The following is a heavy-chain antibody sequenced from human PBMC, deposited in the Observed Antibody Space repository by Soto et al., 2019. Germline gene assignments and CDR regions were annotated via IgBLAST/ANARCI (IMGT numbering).Heavy chain of an antibody. J-gene: IGHJ6*03. CDR1: GGSISSYY. CDR2: IYYSGST. Sequence: PSETLSLTCTVSGGSISSYYWSWIRQPPGKGLEWIGYIYYSGSTNYNPSLKSRVTISVDTSKNQFSLKLSSVTAADTAVYYCARVGSYYDFWSGYYSSTPHYYYDMDVWGKGTTVTVSS. CDR3: ARVGSYYDFWSGYYSSTPHYYYDMDV. D-gene: IGHD3-3*01. V-gene: IGHV4-59*01.